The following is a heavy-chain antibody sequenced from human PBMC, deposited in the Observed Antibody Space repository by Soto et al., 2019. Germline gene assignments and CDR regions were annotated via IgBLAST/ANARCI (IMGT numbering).Heavy chain of an antibody. J-gene: IGHJ4*02. V-gene: IGHV3-7*03. CDR2: IKQDGSEK. CDR3: ARYAGGSYTAHFDY. Sequence: GGSLRLSCAASGFTFSSYWMSWVRQAPGKGLEWVANIKQDGSEKYYVDSVKGRFTISRDNAKNSLYLQMNSLRAEDTAVYYCARYAGGSYTAHFDYWGQGTLVTVSS. CDR1: GFTFSSYW. D-gene: IGHD1-26*01.